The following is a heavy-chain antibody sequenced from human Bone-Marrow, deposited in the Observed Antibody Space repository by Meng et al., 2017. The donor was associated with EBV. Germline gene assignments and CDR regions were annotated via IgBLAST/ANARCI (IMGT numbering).Heavy chain of an antibody. Sequence: QVQLVQSGAEVKKPXASVKVXCKASGYTFTSYDINWVRQATGQGLEWMGWMNPNSGNTGYAQKFQGRVTMTRNTSISTAYMELSSLRSEDTAVYYCARGKKTYYDFWSGYPSFDDWGQGTLVTVAS. J-gene: IGHJ4*02. V-gene: IGHV1-8*01. D-gene: IGHD3-3*01. CDR1: GYTFTSYD. CDR3: ARGKKTYYDFWSGYPSFDD. CDR2: MNPNSGNT.